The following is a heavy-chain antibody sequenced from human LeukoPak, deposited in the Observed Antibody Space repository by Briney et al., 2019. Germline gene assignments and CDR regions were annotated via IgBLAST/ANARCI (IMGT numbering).Heavy chain of an antibody. CDR1: GFTFSSYS. D-gene: IGHD3-22*01. CDR2: ISSSSSYI. J-gene: IGHJ4*02. V-gene: IGHV3-21*01. CDR3: ARGYYYDSGPFDY. Sequence: SGGSLRLSCAASGFTFSSYSMNWVRQAPGKGLEWVSSISSSSSYIYYADSVKGRFTISRDNAKNSLYLQMNSLRAEDTAAYYCARGYYYDSGPFDYWGQGTLVTVSS.